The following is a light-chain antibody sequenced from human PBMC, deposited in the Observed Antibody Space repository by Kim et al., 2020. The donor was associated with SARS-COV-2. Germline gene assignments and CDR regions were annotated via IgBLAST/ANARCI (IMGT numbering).Light chain of an antibody. Sequence: GQSATIPCTGPSSDIASYDYVSWYQQSPGKAPKLIIYDVTKRPSGVPDRFSGSKSANTASLTVSGLQAEDEADYYCSSYAGSNNGVFGGGTQLTVL. J-gene: IGLJ2*01. V-gene: IGLV2-8*01. CDR2: DVT. CDR3: SSYAGSNNGV. CDR1: SSDIASYDY.